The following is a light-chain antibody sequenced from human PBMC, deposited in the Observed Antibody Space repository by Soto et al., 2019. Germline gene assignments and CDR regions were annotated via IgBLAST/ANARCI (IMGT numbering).Light chain of an antibody. CDR1: QDISNY. CDR2: AAS. V-gene: IGKV1-27*01. J-gene: IGKJ3*01. CDR3: QKYDSLPFN. Sequence: DIQMTQSPSSLSASVGDSVTITCRASQDISNYLAWFQQKPGKPPKLLIYAASTLESGVPSRFSGGRSGTDFTLTISSLQPEDVATFYCQKYDSLPFNFGPGTKVHIK.